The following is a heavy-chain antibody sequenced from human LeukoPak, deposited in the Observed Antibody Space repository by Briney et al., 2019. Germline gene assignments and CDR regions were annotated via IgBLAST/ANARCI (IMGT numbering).Heavy chain of an antibody. Sequence: GGSLRLSCAASGFTVSSNYMSWVRQAPGKGLEWVANIKQDGSEKYYVDSVKGRFTISRDNAKNSLYPQMNSLRAEDTAVYYCARGPTGEYGSSWFYFDYWGQGTLVTVSS. J-gene: IGHJ4*02. CDR2: IKQDGSEK. CDR3: ARGPTGEYGSSWFYFDY. CDR1: GFTVSSNY. V-gene: IGHV3-7*03. D-gene: IGHD6-13*01.